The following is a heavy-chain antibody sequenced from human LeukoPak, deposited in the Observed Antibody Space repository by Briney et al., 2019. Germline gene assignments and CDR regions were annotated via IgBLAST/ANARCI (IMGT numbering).Heavy chain of an antibody. CDR1: GFTFSSYA. D-gene: IGHD3-16*02. CDR2: ISYDGSNK. V-gene: IGHV3-30-3*01. CDR3: ARSATYSIVIPFDY. J-gene: IGHJ4*02. Sequence: GGSLRLSCAASGFTFSSYAMHWVRQAPGKGLEWVAVISYDGSNKYYADSVKGRFTISRDNSKNTLYLQMNSLRAEDTAVYYCARSATYSIVIPFDYWGQGTLATVSS.